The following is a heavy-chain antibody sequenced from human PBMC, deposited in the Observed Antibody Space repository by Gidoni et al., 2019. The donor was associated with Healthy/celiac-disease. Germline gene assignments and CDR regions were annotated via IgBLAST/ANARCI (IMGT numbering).Heavy chain of an antibody. CDR3: AKDYSSGQGGVDY. J-gene: IGHJ4*02. CDR1: GFTFDVYA. V-gene: IGHV3-9*01. D-gene: IGHD6-19*01. Sequence: EVQLVESGGGLVQPGRSLRLSCAASGFTFDVYAMPWVRQAPGKGLEWVSGISWNSGSIGYADSVKGRFTISRDNAKNSLYLQMNSLRAEDTALYYCAKDYSSGQGGVDYWGQGTLVTVSS. CDR2: ISWNSGSI.